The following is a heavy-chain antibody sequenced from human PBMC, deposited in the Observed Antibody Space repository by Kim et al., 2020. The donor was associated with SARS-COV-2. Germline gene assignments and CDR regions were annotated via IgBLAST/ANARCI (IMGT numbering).Heavy chain of an antibody. V-gene: IGHV3-11*01. CDR3: ASLAPMVRGVINYYFDY. CDR2: ISSSGSTI. CDR1: GFTFSDYY. Sequence: GGSLRLSCAASGFTFSDYYMSWIRQAPGKGLEWVSYISSSGSTIYYADSVKGRFTISRDNAKNSLYLQMNSLRAEDTAVYYCASLAPMVRGVINYYFDYWGQGTLVTVSS. J-gene: IGHJ4*02. D-gene: IGHD3-10*01.